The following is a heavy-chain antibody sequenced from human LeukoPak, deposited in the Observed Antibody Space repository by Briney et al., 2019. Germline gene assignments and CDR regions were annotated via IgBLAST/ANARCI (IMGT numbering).Heavy chain of an antibody. Sequence: GRSLRLSCAASGFTFSSYGMHWVRQAPGKGLEWVAVISYDGSNKYYADSVKGRFTISRDNSKNTLYLQMNSLRAEDTAVYYCAKQVRGVITYYFDYWDQGTLVTVSS. CDR2: ISYDGSNK. D-gene: IGHD3-10*01. CDR1: GFTFSSYG. CDR3: AKQVRGVITYYFDY. V-gene: IGHV3-30*18. J-gene: IGHJ4*02.